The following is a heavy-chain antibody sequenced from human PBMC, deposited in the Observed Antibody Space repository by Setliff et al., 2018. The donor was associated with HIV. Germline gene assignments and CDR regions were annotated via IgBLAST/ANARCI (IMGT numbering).Heavy chain of an antibody. Sequence: SETLSLTCTVSGGSITSGSYYWSWIRQPAGKGLEWIGRFYTSGSTNYNPSLKSRVTMSVDTSKNQFSLKLSSVTAADTAVYYCARYSRNWQFDYWGQGTLVTVSS. CDR2: FYTSGST. J-gene: IGHJ4*02. CDR1: GGSITSGSYY. CDR3: ARYSRNWQFDY. V-gene: IGHV4-61*02. D-gene: IGHD1-20*01.